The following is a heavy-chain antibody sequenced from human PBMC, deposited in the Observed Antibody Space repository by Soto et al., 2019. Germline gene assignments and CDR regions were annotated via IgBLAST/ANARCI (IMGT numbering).Heavy chain of an antibody. V-gene: IGHV3-7*03. J-gene: IGHJ4*02. CDR2: IKQDGSEK. CDR3: AREYSYGSGSYYFDY. Sequence: LRLSCAASGFTFSSYWMSWVRQAPGKGLEWVANIKQDGSEKYYVDSVKGRFTISRDNAKNSLYLQMNSLRAEDTAVYYCAREYSYGSGSYYFDYWGQGTLVTVSS. D-gene: IGHD3-10*01. CDR1: GFTFSSYW.